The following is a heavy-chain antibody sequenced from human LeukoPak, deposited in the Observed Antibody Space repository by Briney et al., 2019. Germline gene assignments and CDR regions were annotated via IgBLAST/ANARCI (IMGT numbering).Heavy chain of an antibody. CDR3: ARSRSLYYYYMDV. Sequence: SETLSLTCTVSGGSISSYYWSWIRQPPGKGLEWIGYIYYSGSTNHNPPLKSRVTISVDTSKNQFSLKLSSVTAADTAVYYCARSRSLYYYYMDVWGKGTTVTVSS. D-gene: IGHD1-14*01. CDR1: GGSISSYY. J-gene: IGHJ6*03. V-gene: IGHV4-59*01. CDR2: IYYSGST.